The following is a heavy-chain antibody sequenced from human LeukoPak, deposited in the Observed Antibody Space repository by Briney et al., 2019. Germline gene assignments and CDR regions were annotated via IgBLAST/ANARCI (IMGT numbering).Heavy chain of an antibody. CDR2: ISYDGSNK. J-gene: IGHJ4*02. V-gene: IGHV3-30*18. Sequence: PGGSLRLSCAGSGFTFSSYGMHWVRQAPGKGLEWVAVISYDGSNKYYADSVKGRFTISRDNSKNTLYLQMNSLRAEDTAVYYCAKQTWGYSYGFWGQGTLVTVSS. CDR1: GFTFSSYG. CDR3: AKQTWGYSYGF. D-gene: IGHD5-18*01.